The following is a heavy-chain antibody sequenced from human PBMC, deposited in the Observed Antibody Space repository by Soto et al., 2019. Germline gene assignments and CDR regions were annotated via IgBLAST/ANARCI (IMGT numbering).Heavy chain of an antibody. Sequence: GGSLRLSCAASGFTFSSNYMSWVRQAPGKGLEWVSVIYTDDSTHYADSVKGRFTISRHNSKNTVYLQMSSLRDEDTTVYYWARGGTYYSAGKYWGQGTQVTVSS. CDR3: ARGGTYYSAGKY. D-gene: IGHD1-26*01. V-gene: IGHV3-53*04. CDR1: GFTFSSNY. CDR2: IYTDDST. J-gene: IGHJ4*02.